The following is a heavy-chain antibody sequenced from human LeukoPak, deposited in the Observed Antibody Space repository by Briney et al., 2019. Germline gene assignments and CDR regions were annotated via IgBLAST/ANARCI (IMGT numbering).Heavy chain of an antibody. CDR3: ARDGNPITMVRGVIATHY. CDR2: IYHSGST. Sequence: SETLSLTCTVSGYSISSGYYWGWIRQPPGKGLEWIGSIYHSGSTYYNPSLKSRVTISVDTSKNQFSLKLSSVTAADTAVYYCARDGNPITMVRGVIATHYWGQGTLVTASS. D-gene: IGHD3-10*01. CDR1: GYSISSGYY. V-gene: IGHV4-38-2*02. J-gene: IGHJ4*02.